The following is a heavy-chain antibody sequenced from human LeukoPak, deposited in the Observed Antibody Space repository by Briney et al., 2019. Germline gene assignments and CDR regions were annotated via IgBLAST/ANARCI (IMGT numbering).Heavy chain of an antibody. CDR1: GFTFSSYG. V-gene: IGHV3-74*01. CDR2: ISSDASIT. Sequence: GGSLRLSCAASGFTFSSYGMHWVRQAPGKGLEWVSRISSDASITSYADPVKGRFTISRDNAKNTLYLQMNSLRAEDTALYYCATSARTYIGSSLDYWGQGTLVTVSS. J-gene: IGHJ4*02. D-gene: IGHD2-15*01. CDR3: ATSARTYIGSSLDY.